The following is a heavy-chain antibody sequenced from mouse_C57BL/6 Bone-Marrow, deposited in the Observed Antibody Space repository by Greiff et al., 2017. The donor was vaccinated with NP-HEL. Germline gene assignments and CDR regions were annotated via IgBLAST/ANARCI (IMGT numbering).Heavy chain of an antibody. J-gene: IGHJ3*01. D-gene: IGHD1-1*01. V-gene: IGHV10-1*01. CDR3: VSFIPIAY. CDR2: IRSKSNNYAT. CDR1: GFSFNTYA. Sequence: EVKLQESGGGLVQPKGSLKLSCAASGFSFNTYAMNWVRQAPGKGLEWVARIRSKSNNYATYYADSVKDRFTISRDDSESMLYLQMNNLKTEDTAMYYCVSFIPIAYWGQGTLVTVSA.